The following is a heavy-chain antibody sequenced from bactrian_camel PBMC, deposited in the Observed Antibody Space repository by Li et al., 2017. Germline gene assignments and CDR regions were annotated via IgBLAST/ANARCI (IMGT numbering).Heavy chain of an antibody. D-gene: IGHD3*01. J-gene: IGHJ4*01. CDR1: GYIYSHHC. CDR2: ITPRGNS. Sequence: HVQLVESGGGEVQAGGSLRLSCVASGYIYSHHCMAWFRQASGKEREGVACITPRGNSMRAITVEGRSAISRDNARNTLALQMNSLKPEDSAMYYCAPDSSPQMGCYWTRGTQVTVS. V-gene: IGHV3S53*01. CDR3: APDSSPQMGCY.